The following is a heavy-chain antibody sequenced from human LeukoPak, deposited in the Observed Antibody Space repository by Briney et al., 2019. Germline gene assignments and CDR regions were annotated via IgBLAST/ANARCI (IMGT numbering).Heavy chain of an antibody. Sequence: PGGSLRLSCAASGLTFSTYSMNWVRQAPGKGLEWVSSISGSSSYKYYADSVKGRFSISRDSAKNSPYLQMNSLRAEDTAVYYCARSMATIFPYFDFWGQGTLVTVSS. CDR3: ARSMATIFPYFDF. CDR1: GLTFSTYS. CDR2: ISGSSSYK. V-gene: IGHV3-21*06. J-gene: IGHJ4*02. D-gene: IGHD5-24*01.